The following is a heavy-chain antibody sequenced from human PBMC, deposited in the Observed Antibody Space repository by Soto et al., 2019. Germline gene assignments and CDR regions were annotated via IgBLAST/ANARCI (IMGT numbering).Heavy chain of an antibody. D-gene: IGHD6-25*01. CDR3: GRRRRHYYGMDV. CDR2: IYYSGST. J-gene: IGHJ6*02. V-gene: IGHV4-59*01. Sequence: QVQLQESGPGLVKPSETLSLTCTVSGGSISSYYWSWIRQPPGKGLEWIGYIYYSGSTNYNPSLKSRVTMPVDTPTNQSSLRLSAGTAGDTALYYCGRRRRHYYGMDVWAKGPRSPSP. CDR1: GGSISSYY.